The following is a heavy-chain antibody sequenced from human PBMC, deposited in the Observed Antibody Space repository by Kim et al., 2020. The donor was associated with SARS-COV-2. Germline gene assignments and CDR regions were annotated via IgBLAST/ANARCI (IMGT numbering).Heavy chain of an antibody. D-gene: IGHD6-13*01. V-gene: IGHV4-39*01. J-gene: IGHJ4*02. CDR3: ARSIAAAAPFGY. Sequence: YYNPALKARVTIPVDTSKNQFSRKLSSVTAADTAVYYCARSIAAAAPFGYWGQGTLVTVSS.